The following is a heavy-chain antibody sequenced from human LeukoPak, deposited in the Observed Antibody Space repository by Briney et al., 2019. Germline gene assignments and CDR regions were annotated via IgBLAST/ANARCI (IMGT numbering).Heavy chain of an antibody. J-gene: IGHJ4*02. D-gene: IGHD6-13*01. CDR2: IYYSGST. CDR1: GGSIKSYY. Sequence: SETLSLTCTVAGGSIKSYYWSWIRQPPGKGLEWIGQIYYSGSTNYNPSLKSRVTISLDTSKNQFSRKLNSVTAADTAVYSRARAMGGAGTVTDYWGQGTLVTASS. CDR3: ARAMGGAGTVTDY. V-gene: IGHV4-59*01.